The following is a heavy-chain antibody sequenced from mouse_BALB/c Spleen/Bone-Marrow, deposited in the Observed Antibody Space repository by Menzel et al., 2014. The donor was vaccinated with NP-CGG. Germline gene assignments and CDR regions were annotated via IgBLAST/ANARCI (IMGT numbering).Heavy chain of an antibody. CDR1: GYTFTIYD. CDR3: TRGGYGNGFDY. D-gene: IGHD2-10*02. Sequence: VKLMESGAELVNLGASVKLSCKASGYTFTIYDLYWVKQRPGQGLEWIGVINPSNGATNFNERFKSKATLTIDKSSSTAYMQLSSLTSEDSAVYYCTRGGYGNGFDYWGQGTALTVSS. CDR2: INPSNGAT. J-gene: IGHJ2*01. V-gene: IGHV1-53*01.